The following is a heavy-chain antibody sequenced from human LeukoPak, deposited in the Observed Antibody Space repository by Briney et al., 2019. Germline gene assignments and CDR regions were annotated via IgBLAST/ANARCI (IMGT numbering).Heavy chain of an antibody. D-gene: IGHD5/OR15-5a*01. Sequence: GGSLRLSCAASGLTFSTYAMTWVRQAPEKGLQWVSTISTSGRATYYADSVEGRFTISRDNSKNTLYLQMNSLRADDTAVYYCAKARGSSVYEQFDYWGQGTQVTVSP. CDR2: ISTSGRAT. CDR3: AKARGSSVYEQFDY. J-gene: IGHJ4*02. V-gene: IGHV3-23*01. CDR1: GLTFSTYA.